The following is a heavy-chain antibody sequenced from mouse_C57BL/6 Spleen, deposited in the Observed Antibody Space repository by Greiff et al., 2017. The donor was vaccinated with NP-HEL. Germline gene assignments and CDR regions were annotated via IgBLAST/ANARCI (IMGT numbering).Heavy chain of an antibody. CDR1: GYTFTDYY. Sequence: VQLQQSGAELVRPGASVKLSCKASGYTFTDYYINWVKQRPGQGLEWIARIYPGSGNTYYNEKFKGKATLTAEKSSSTAYMQLSSLTSEDSAVYFCARLDYDGGAMDYWGQGTSVTVSS. CDR3: ARLDYDGGAMDY. J-gene: IGHJ4*01. CDR2: IYPGSGNT. V-gene: IGHV1-76*01. D-gene: IGHD1-1*01.